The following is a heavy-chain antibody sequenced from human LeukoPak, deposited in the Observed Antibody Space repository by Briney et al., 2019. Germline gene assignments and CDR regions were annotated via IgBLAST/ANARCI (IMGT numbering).Heavy chain of an antibody. D-gene: IGHD3-10*01. Sequence: SETLSLTCAVYGESFSGYCWSWIRQPPGKGLEWIGEINHSGSTNYNPSLKSRVTISVDTSKNQFSLKLSSVTAADTAVYYCARGKVLDYWGQGTLVTVSS. J-gene: IGHJ4*02. CDR2: INHSGST. CDR1: GESFSGYC. CDR3: ARGKVLDY. V-gene: IGHV4-34*01.